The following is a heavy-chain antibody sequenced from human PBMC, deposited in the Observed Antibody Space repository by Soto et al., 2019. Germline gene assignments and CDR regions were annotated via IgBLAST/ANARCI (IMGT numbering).Heavy chain of an antibody. CDR1: GDKFSDYW. V-gene: IGHV5-51*01. CDR3: ARTAAAGKYYYGMDV. J-gene: IGHJ6*02. D-gene: IGHD6-13*01. Sequence: PGESLKISCKDSGDKFSDYWIAWVRQMPGKGLEWMATTHVGTSDTRYSPSFQGQVTISADKSISTAYLQWSSLKASDTAMYYCARTAAAGKYYYGMDVWGQGTTVTVSS. CDR2: THVGTSDT.